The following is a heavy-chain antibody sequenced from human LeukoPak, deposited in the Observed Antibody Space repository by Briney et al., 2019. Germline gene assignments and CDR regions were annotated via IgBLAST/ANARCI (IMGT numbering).Heavy chain of an antibody. CDR3: ARGDSSSSFDAFDI. V-gene: IGHV3-48*03. Sequence: GGSLRLSCAASGFSFSSYEMNWVRQAPGKGLEWISYISASGTLTHYADSVEGRFTISRDNAKNSLYLQMNSLRAEDTAVYYCARGDSSSSFDAFDIWGQGTMVTVSS. CDR2: ISASGTLT. D-gene: IGHD6-6*01. J-gene: IGHJ3*02. CDR1: GFSFSSYE.